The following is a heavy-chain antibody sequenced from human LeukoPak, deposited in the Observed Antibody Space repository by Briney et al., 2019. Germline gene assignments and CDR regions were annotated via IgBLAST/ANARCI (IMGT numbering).Heavy chain of an antibody. CDR2: INPNSGGT. V-gene: IGHV1-2*02. CDR1: GYTFTGYY. Sequence: ASVKVSCKASGYTFTGYYMHWVRQAPGQGLEWMGWINPNSGGTNYAQKFQGRVTMTRDTSISTAYMELSRLRSDDTAVYYCARPRKGAAAGTAVDYWGQGTLVTVSS. CDR3: ARPRKGAAAGTAVDY. J-gene: IGHJ4*02. D-gene: IGHD6-13*01.